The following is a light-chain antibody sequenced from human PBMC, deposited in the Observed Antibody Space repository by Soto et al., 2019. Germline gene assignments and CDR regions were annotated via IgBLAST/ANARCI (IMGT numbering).Light chain of an antibody. J-gene: IGKJ2*01. CDR2: GAS. CDR1: QSVSSNS. Sequence: EIVLTQSPGTLSLSPGERATLSCRASQSVSSNSLAWYQQKPGQAPRLLIYGASSRATGIPDRFSGSGSGTDFTLTISRLEPEDFAVYYCQQYGSSYTFGQGTKLEI. CDR3: QQYGSSYT. V-gene: IGKV3-20*01.